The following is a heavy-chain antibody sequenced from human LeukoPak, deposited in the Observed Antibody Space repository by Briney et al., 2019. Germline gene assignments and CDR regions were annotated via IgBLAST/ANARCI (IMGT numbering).Heavy chain of an antibody. CDR1: GYTFTGYY. J-gene: IGHJ6*02. Sequence: ASVKVSCKASGYTFTGYYMHWVRRAPGQGLEWMGWINPNSGGTNYAQKFQGRVTMTRDTSISTAYMELSRLRSDDTAVYYCAREIVGATGGGMDVWGQGTTVTVSS. CDR3: AREIVGATGGGMDV. D-gene: IGHD1-26*01. CDR2: INPNSGGT. V-gene: IGHV1-2*02.